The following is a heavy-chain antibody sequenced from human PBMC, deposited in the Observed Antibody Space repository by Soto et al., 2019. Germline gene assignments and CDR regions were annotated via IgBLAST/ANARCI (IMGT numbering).Heavy chain of an antibody. CDR2: VIPIFDII. CDR1: GGTFSRFS. Sequence: QVQLVQSEADVKKPGSSVKVSCKSSGGTFSRFSINWVRQAPGRGLEWMGGVIPIFDIINYAEKFQGRVTITADKSTNTAYMEVSSLKSEDTAVYYCARDGGTTVITKFDYWGQGTLVIVSS. D-gene: IGHD4-17*01. J-gene: IGHJ4*02. CDR3: ARDGGTTVITKFDY. V-gene: IGHV1-69*17.